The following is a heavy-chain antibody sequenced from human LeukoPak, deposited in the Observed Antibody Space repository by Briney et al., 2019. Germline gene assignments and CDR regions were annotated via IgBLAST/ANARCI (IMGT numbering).Heavy chain of an antibody. CDR1: GDAISDSY. CDR3: AREMATITPHFDY. V-gene: IGHV4-38-2*02. Sequence: SETLSLTCSVSGDAISDSYWSWIRQPPGKGLEWIGNIHHSGSAYYNPSLKSRVTISVDTSKNQLSLKVNSVTAADTAVYYCAREMATITPHFDYWGQGTLVTVSS. CDR2: IHHSGSA. D-gene: IGHD5-24*01. J-gene: IGHJ4*02.